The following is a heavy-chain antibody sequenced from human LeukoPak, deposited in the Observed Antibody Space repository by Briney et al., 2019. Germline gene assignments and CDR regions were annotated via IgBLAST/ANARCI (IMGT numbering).Heavy chain of an antibody. V-gene: IGHV1-8*01. CDR1: GYTFTSYD. Sequence: ASVKVSCKASGYTFTSYDINWVRQATGQGLEWMGWMNPTSGKTGYTQKFQGRVTMTSDTSTGTAYMEMSSLRSEDTAVYYCARGSRYCSSDNCYHFDYWGQGTLVTRSS. J-gene: IGHJ4*02. CDR3: ARGSRYCSSDNCYHFDY. CDR2: MNPTSGKT. D-gene: IGHD2-2*01.